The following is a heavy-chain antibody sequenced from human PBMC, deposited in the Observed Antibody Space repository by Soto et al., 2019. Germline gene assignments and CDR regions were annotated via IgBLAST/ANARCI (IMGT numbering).Heavy chain of an antibody. J-gene: IGHJ4*02. CDR1: GFTFSDYY. CDR2: ISSSSSYT. V-gene: IGHV3-11*06. Sequence: QVQLVESGGGLVQPGGSLRLSCAASGFTFSDYYMSWIRQAPGKGLGWVSYISSSSSYTNYADSVKGRFTISRDNAKNSLYLQMNSLRAEDTAVYYCARVGGYSYGYAYWGQGTLVTVSS. CDR3: ARVGGYSYGYAY. D-gene: IGHD5-18*01.